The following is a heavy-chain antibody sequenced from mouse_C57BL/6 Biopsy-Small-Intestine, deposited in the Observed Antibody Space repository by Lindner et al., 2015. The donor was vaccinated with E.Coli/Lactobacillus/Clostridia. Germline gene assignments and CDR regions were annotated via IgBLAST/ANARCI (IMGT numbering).Heavy chain of an antibody. CDR2: INAGNGNT. J-gene: IGHJ4*01. CDR3: ARILSSSSRFGFDP. D-gene: IGHD3-1*01. Sequence: SVKVSCKASGYTFTDXGFSWVRQAPGQGLEWMGWINAGNGNTKYSQKFQGRVTITRDTSASTAYMELSSLRSEDTAVYYCARILSSSSRFGFDPWGQGTLVTVSS. V-gene: IGHV1-84*02. CDR1: GYTFTDXG.